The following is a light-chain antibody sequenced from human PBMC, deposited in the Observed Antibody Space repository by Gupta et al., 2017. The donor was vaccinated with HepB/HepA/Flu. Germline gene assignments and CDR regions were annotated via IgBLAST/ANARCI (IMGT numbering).Light chain of an antibody. CDR3: NSYAGSSTVV. J-gene: IGLJ3*02. CDR1: SSAIGDYNY. CDR2: DVS. V-gene: IGLV2-14*01. Sequence: HSALTTPSSVYGSPAQSITLSCAGSSSAIGDYNYVSWYKQYPGKVPRLIIYDVSDRPSGVSNRFSGSKSGNTASLTISGLQAEDEADYYCNSYAGSSTVVFGGGTKLTVL.